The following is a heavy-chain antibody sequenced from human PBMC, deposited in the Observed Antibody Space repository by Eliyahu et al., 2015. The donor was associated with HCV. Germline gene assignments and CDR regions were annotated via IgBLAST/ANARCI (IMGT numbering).Heavy chain of an antibody. Sequence: QVQLVESGGGWVKPGGSLRLSCAASGFIFSDYYMGWFRQGPGTGLEWVAYISSTSPYTNYADSVKDRFTVSRDDATSSLFLQMNSLRAGDTAVYYCARTQSGYYIDNWGQGTLVTVSS. CDR2: ISSTSPYT. CDR1: GFIFSDYY. V-gene: IGHV3-11*06. CDR3: ARTQSGYYIDN. J-gene: IGHJ4*02.